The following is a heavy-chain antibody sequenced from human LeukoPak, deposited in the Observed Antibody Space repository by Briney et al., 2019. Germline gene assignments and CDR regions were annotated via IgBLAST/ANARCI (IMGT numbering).Heavy chain of an antibody. CDR3: ARDRAMVRGVNWFDP. D-gene: IGHD3-10*01. CDR2: INTSGGST. V-gene: IGHV3-23*01. J-gene: IGHJ5*02. CDR1: GFTFSSYA. Sequence: GGSLRLSCAASGFTFSSYAMSWVRQAPGKGLEWVSGINTSGGSTAYADSVKGRFTISRDNSKNTLYLQMNSLRAEDTAVYFCARDRAMVRGVNWFDPWGQGTLVTVSS.